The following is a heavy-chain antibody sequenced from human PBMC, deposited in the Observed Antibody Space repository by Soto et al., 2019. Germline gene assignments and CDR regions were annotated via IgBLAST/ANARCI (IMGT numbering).Heavy chain of an antibody. CDR3: ARDGIGSSWPRLIDY. Sequence: ASVKVSCKASGYTFTSYYMQWVRQAPGQGLEWMGIINPSGGSTSYAQKFQGRVTMTRDTSTSTVYMELSSLRSEDTAVYYCARDGIGSSWPRLIDYWGQGTLVTVFS. CDR1: GYTFTSYY. J-gene: IGHJ4*02. CDR2: INPSGGST. V-gene: IGHV1-46*01. D-gene: IGHD6-13*01.